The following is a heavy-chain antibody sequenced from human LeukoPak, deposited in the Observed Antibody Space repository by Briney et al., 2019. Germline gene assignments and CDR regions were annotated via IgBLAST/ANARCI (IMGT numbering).Heavy chain of an antibody. CDR1: GGSISSSSYY. D-gene: IGHD3-10*01. Sequence: SETLSLTCTVSGGSISSSSYYWGWIRQPPGKGLEWIGSIYYSGSTYYNPSLKNRVTISVDTSKNQFSLKLSSVTAADTAVYYCARHYRVHLRFAQFDYWGQGTLVTVPS. CDR2: IYYSGST. V-gene: IGHV4-39*01. J-gene: IGHJ4*02. CDR3: ARHYRVHLRFAQFDY.